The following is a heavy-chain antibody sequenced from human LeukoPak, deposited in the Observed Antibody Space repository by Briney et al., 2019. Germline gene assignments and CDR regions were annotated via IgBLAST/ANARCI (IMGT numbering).Heavy chain of an antibody. CDR2: ISSSSSTI. CDR3: ARDSSGIAAASFNV. CDR1: GFTFSSYS. J-gene: IGHJ3*01. Sequence: GGSLRLSCAASGFTFSSYSMNWVRQAPGKGLEWVSYISSSSSTIYYADSVKGRFTISRDNAKNSLYLQMNSLKAEDTAVYYCARDSSGIAAASFNVWGQGTMVIVSS. D-gene: IGHD6-13*01. V-gene: IGHV3-48*01.